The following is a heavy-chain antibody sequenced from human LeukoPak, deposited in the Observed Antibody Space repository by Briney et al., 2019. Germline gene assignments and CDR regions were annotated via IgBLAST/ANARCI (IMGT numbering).Heavy chain of an antibody. Sequence: GGSLRLSCAASGFTVSSNSMSWVRQAPGKGLEWVSGISGSGGSTYYADSVKGRFTISRDNSKNTLYLQMNSLRAEDTAVYYCAKDGTYDFWSGYSIWGQGTMVTVSS. D-gene: IGHD3-3*01. CDR3: AKDGTYDFWSGYSI. CDR1: GFTVSSNS. J-gene: IGHJ3*02. CDR2: ISGSGGST. V-gene: IGHV3-23*01.